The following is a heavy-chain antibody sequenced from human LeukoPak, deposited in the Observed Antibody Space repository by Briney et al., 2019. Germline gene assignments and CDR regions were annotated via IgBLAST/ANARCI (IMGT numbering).Heavy chain of an antibody. CDR3: AKDRYSGSFNWFDP. D-gene: IGHD1-26*01. J-gene: IGHJ5*02. CDR1: GFTFSDYA. Sequence: VGSLRLSCAASGFTFSDYAMSWVRQAPGKGLEWVSGISGSGGRTYYADSLKGRFTISRDNSKNTLYLQMNSLRAEDTAVYYCAKDRYSGSFNWFDPWGQGTLVTVSS. CDR2: ISGSGGRT. V-gene: IGHV3-23*01.